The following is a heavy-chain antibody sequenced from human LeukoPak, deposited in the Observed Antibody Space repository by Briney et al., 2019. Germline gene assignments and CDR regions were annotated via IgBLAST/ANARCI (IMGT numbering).Heavy chain of an antibody. CDR1: GGSFSGYY. J-gene: IGHJ4*02. CDR3: ARDSGYSSGWS. V-gene: IGHV4-34*01. Sequence: SETLSLTCAVYGGSFSGYYWSWIRQPPGKGLEWIGEINHSGSTNYNPSLKSRVTISVDTSKNQFSLKLSSVTAADTAVYYCARDSGYSSGWSWGQGPLVSVSS. CDR2: INHSGST. D-gene: IGHD6-19*01.